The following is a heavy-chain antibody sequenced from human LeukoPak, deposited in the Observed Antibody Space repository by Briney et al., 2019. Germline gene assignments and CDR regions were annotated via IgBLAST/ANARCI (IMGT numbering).Heavy chain of an antibody. J-gene: IGHJ5*02. CDR1: GYTFTSYD. D-gene: IGHD3-9*01. Sequence: ASVKVSCKASGYTFTSYDINWVRQAPGQGLEWMGWINPNSGGTNYAQKFQGRVTMTRDTSISTAYMELSRLRSDDTAVYYCARSAGYFDWLLYWFDPWGQGTLVTVSS. V-gene: IGHV1-2*02. CDR2: INPNSGGT. CDR3: ARSAGYFDWLLYWFDP.